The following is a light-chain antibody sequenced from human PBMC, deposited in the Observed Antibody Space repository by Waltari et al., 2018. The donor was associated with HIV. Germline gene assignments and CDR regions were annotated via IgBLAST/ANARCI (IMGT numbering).Light chain of an antibody. CDR1: SSDVGGYNY. V-gene: IGLV2-8*01. J-gene: IGLJ3*02. Sequence: QSALTQPPSASGSPGQSVTISCTGTSSDVGGYNYVSWYRQYPGNAPKLMIYDVSKRPSGVPDRFSGSKSVNTASLTVSGLQAEDEAVYYCSSYAGSNILVFGGGTKLTVL. CDR2: DVS. CDR3: SSYAGSNILV.